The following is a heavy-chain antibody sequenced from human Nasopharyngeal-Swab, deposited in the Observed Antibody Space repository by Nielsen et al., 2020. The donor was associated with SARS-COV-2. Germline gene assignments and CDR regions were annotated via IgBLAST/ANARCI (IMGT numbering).Heavy chain of an antibody. V-gene: IGHV1-58*01. CDR3: ARGGSSLGANLEDP. J-gene: IGHJ5*02. Sequence: SVQVSCKASGFTFPSSAVQWVRQARGQRLEWIGWIVVGSGDTNYAQKSQERVTITRDMSTSTAYMELTSLRSEDTAVYYCARGGSSLGANLEDPWGQGTLVIVSS. CDR2: IVVGSGDT. D-gene: IGHD3-16*01. CDR1: GFTFPSSA.